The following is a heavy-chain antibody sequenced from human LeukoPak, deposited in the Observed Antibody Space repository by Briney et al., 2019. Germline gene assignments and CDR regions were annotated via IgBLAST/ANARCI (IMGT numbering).Heavy chain of an antibody. Sequence: GGSLRLSCEASGFTFSSYSMNWVRQAPGKGLVWVSRINTDGSSTSYADSVKGRFTISRDNAKNTLYLQMNSLRAEDTAVYYCARADMVRGYYFDYWGQGTLVTVSS. CDR2: INTDGSST. CDR1: GFTFSSYS. CDR3: ARADMVRGYYFDY. V-gene: IGHV3-74*01. D-gene: IGHD3-10*01. J-gene: IGHJ4*02.